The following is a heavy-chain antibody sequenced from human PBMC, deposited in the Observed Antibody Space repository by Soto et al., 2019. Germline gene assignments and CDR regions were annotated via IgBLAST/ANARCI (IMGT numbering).Heavy chain of an antibody. Sequence: PVGSLRLSCAASGFTFSSYAMSWVRQAPGKGLEWVSAISGSGGSTYYADSVKGRFTISRDNSKNTLYLQMNSLRAEDTAVYYCAKEAADTAMVTGVSWNWFDPWGQGTLVTVSS. V-gene: IGHV3-23*01. CDR2: ISGSGGST. J-gene: IGHJ5*02. D-gene: IGHD5-18*01. CDR3: AKEAADTAMVTGVSWNWFDP. CDR1: GFTFSSYA.